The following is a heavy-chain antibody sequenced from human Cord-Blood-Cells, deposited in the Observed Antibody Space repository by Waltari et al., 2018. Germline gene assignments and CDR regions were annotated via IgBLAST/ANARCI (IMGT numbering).Heavy chain of an antibody. CDR1: GYTFTSYD. J-gene: IGHJ3*02. CDR2: MNPNSGNT. Sequence: QVQLVQSGAEVKKPGASVKVSCKASGYTFTSYDINWVRQATGQGLEWMGWMNPNSGNTGYAQNFQGRVTMTRNTSISTAYMELSSLRYEDTAVYYCARASFTPENDAFDIWGQGTMVTVSS. V-gene: IGHV1-8*01. D-gene: IGHD3-3*02. CDR3: ARASFTPENDAFDI.